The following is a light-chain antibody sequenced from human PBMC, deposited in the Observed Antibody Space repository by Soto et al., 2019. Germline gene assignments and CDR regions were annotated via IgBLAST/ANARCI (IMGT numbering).Light chain of an antibody. CDR3: LQHNSYPLT. Sequence: IQMTPSPSSLSASVGDRVTITCQATQDIRKYLNWDQQKPGKAPKLLIYDASSLETGVPSRFSGSGSGTEFTLTISSLQPEDFATYYCLQHNSYPLTVGGGTKVDI. J-gene: IGKJ4*01. V-gene: IGKV1-17*01. CDR2: DAS. CDR1: QDIRKY.